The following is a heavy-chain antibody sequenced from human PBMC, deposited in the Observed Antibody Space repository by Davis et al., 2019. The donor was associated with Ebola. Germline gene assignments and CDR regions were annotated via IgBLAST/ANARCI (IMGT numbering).Heavy chain of an antibody. J-gene: IGHJ4*02. V-gene: IGHV4-30-4*08. CDR3: ARERQQLPLIDY. Sequence: PSETLSLTCTVSGGSISSGDYYWSWIRQPPGKGLEWIGYIYYSGSTYYNPSLKSRVTISVDTSKNQFSLKLSSVTAADTAVYYCARERQQLPLIDYWGQGTLVTVSS. D-gene: IGHD6-13*01. CDR2: IYYSGST. CDR1: GGSISSGDYY.